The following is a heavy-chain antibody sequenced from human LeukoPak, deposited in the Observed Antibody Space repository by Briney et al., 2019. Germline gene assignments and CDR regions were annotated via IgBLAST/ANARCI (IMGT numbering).Heavy chain of an antibody. CDR2: VSTSGDNG. CDR1: GFTFNNYG. D-gene: IGHD1-7*01. Sequence: GGSLRLSCAASGFTFNNYGMIWLRQAPGKGLEWVSVVSTSGDNGYYADSVQGRFTISRDNSKNSLYLQMNSLRAEDTAVYYCAKGGTGTTVRYFDYWGQGTLVTVSS. V-gene: IGHV3-23*01. CDR3: AKGGTGTTVRYFDY. J-gene: IGHJ4*02.